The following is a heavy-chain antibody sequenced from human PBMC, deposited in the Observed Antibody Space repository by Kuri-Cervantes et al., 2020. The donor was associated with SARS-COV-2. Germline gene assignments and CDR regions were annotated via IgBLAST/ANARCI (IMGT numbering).Heavy chain of an antibody. D-gene: IGHD2-21*01. CDR1: GYKFTNYW. CDR2: IYPDDSDT. CDR3: ARHIDDCGGDCQPNDGFDI. Sequence: GGSLRLSCEGSGYKFTNYWIGWVRQMPGKGLEWMGVIYPDDSDTRYSPSFQGQVTISADKSIRTAYLQWNSLKASDTAIYYCARHIDDCGGDCQPNDGFDIWGQGTMATVSS. V-gene: IGHV5-51*01. J-gene: IGHJ3*02.